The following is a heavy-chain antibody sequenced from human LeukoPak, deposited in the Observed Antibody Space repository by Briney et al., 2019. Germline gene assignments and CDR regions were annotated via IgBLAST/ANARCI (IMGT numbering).Heavy chain of an antibody. CDR3: ARGTAGYLSSYFDY. D-gene: IGHD3-16*02. J-gene: IGHJ4*02. Sequence: PGGSLRLSCAASGFTFGSPWMHWVRQAPGKGLVWVSRINSDGSATAYADSVKGRFTISRDNAENTLYLQMNSLRAEDTAVYYCARGTAGYLSSYFDYWGQGTLVTVSS. CDR2: INSDGSAT. V-gene: IGHV3-74*01. CDR1: GFTFGSPW.